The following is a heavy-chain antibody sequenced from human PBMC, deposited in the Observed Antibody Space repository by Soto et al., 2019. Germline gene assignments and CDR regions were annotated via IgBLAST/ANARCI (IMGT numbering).Heavy chain of an antibody. V-gene: IGHV3-13*01. J-gene: IGHJ5*02. CDR3: AKAGPATNWFDP. CDR2: IGTAGDT. Sequence: GGSLRLSCAASGFTFSSYDMHWVRQATGKGLEWVSAIGTAGDTYYPGSVKGRFTISRENAKNSLYLQMNSLRAEDTAVYYCAKAGPATNWFDPWGQGTLVTVSS. CDR1: GFTFSSYD.